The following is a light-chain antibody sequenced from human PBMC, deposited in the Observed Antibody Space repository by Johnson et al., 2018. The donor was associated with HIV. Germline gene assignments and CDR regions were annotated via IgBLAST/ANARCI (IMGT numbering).Light chain of an antibody. CDR1: SSNIGSNY. J-gene: IGLJ1*01. V-gene: IGLV1-51*02. Sequence: QSVLTQPPSVSAAPGQKVTISCSGSSSNIGSNYVSWYQQFPGAAPKLLIYEDNKRPSGIPDRFSGSKSGTSATLGIAGLQTGDEADYFCGTWDNSLNVYVFGTATKVTVL. CDR2: EDN. CDR3: GTWDNSLNVYV.